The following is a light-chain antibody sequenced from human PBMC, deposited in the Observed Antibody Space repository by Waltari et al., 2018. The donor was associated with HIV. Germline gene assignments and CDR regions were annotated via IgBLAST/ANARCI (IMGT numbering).Light chain of an antibody. Sequence: QSALTQPASVSGSPGQSITISCTGTSSDVGSYNLVSWYQQHPGKAPKLMIYEVSKRPSGVSNRFSGSKSGNTASLTISGLQAEDEADYYCKSYAGSNNPYVFGTGTKVTV. J-gene: IGLJ1*01. CDR1: SSDVGSYNL. CDR2: EVS. V-gene: IGLV2-23*02. CDR3: KSYAGSNNPYV.